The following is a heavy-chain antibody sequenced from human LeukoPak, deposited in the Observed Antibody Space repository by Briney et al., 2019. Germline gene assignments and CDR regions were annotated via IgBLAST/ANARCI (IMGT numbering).Heavy chain of an antibody. CDR2: LSSGGLTI. D-gene: IGHD4/OR15-4a*01. V-gene: IGHV3-48*03. CDR3: ARDFDYGDYIDF. Sequence: YLSSGGLTIFYADSVKGRFTISRDNTKNSIFLDMTNLRAEDTAVYYCARDFDYGDYIDFWGQGTLVAVSP. J-gene: IGHJ4*02.